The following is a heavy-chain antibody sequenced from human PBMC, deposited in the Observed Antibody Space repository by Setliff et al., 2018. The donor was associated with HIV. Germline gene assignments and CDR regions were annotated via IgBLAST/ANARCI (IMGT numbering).Heavy chain of an antibody. J-gene: IGHJ4*02. V-gene: IGHV3-7*03. Sequence: PGGSLRLSCAASEFTFTTYALHWVRQAPGKGLEWVASISPDGSRNHCVGSVKGRFTISRDNARNSLYLQMNSLRAEDTALYYCAKRGNTYYFDYWGQGTLVTVSS. D-gene: IGHD7-27*01. CDR1: EFTFTTYA. CDR2: ISPDGSRN. CDR3: AKRGNTYYFDY.